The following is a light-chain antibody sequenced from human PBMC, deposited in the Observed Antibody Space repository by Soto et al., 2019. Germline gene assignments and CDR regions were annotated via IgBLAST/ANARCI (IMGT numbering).Light chain of an antibody. Sequence: QAVVTQPSSVSGTPGQGVTISCSGSISNIGNNYVYWFQQLPGTAPKVLSNRNDQRPSGVRDRFSGSKSGTSASLAISGLRSEYEAYYYCAAWDDTVGSYVFGTGTKVTVL. V-gene: IGLV1-47*01. CDR2: RND. J-gene: IGLJ1*01. CDR1: ISNIGNNY. CDR3: AAWDDTVGSYV.